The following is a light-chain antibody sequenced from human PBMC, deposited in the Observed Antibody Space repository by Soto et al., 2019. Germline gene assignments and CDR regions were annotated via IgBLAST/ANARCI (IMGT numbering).Light chain of an antibody. CDR1: SSNIGSNT. CDR3: AVWDDSLKGV. J-gene: IGLJ1*01. CDR2: SNN. V-gene: IGLV1-44*01. Sequence: QSVLTQPPSASGTPGQRVTISCSGSSSNIGSNTVNWYQQLPGTAPKLLIYSNNQRPSGVPDRFSGSKSGTSASLAISGLQSEDEADYYCAVWDDSLKGVFGTGTKVTVL.